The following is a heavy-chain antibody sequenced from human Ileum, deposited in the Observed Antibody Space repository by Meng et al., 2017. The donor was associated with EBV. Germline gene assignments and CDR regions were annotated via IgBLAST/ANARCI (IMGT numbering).Heavy chain of an antibody. CDR2: IYYSGST. V-gene: IGHV4-4*02. CDR3: ARGYGSGRDYFDY. D-gene: IGHD3-10*01. Sequence: VQLQESGPGRGKPSGTLSLPCAGSGGSISSSNWWNWVRQPPGKGLEWIGEIYYSGSTIYNPSLKSRVTISVDKSKNLFSLKLSSVTAADTAVYYCARGYGSGRDYFDYWGQGTLVTVSS. CDR1: GGSISSSNW. J-gene: IGHJ4*02.